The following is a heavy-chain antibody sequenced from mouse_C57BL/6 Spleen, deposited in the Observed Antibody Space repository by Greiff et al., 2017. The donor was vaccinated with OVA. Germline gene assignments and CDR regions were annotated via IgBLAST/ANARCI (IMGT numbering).Heavy chain of an antibody. CDR2: IYPRSGNT. J-gene: IGHJ4*01. CDR1: GYTFTSYG. D-gene: IGHD2-2*01. V-gene: IGHV1-81*01. Sequence: QVQLQQSGAELARPGASVKLSCKASGYTFTSYGISWVKQRTGQGLEWIGEIYPRSGNTYYNEKFKGKATLTADKSSSTAYMELRSLTSEDSAVYFCARGRNGYDAYYYAMDYWGQGTSVTVSS. CDR3: ARGRNGYDAYYYAMDY.